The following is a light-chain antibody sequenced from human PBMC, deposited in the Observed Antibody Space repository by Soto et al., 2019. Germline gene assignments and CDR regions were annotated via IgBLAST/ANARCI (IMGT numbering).Light chain of an antibody. J-gene: IGLJ1*01. Sequence: QSALTQPPSASGSPGQSVTISCTGTSSDIGGYNYVSWYQQHPGKAPKLMIYEVTKRPSGVPDRFSGSKSGNTASLTVSGLQAADEADYYCTSYAGSNNLVFGTGTKLNVL. CDR1: SSDIGGYNY. V-gene: IGLV2-8*01. CDR3: TSYAGSNNLV. CDR2: EVT.